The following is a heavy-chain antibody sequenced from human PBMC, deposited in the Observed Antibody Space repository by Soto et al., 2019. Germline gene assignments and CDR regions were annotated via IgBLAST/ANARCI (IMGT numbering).Heavy chain of an antibody. Sequence: PGGSLRLSCAASGFTFSSYWMSLVRQAPGKGLEWVANIKQDGSEKYYVDSVKGRFTISRDNAKNSLNLQMNSLRAEDTAVYYCARVTDYYESSGYFDYWGQGT. CDR2: IKQDGSEK. V-gene: IGHV3-7*01. CDR3: ARVTDYYESSGYFDY. J-gene: IGHJ4*02. CDR1: GFTFSSYW. D-gene: IGHD3-22*01.